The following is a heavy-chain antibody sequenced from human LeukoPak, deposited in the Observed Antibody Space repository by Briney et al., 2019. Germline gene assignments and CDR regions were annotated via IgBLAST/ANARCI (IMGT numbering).Heavy chain of an antibody. V-gene: IGHV4-59*01. J-gene: IGHJ4*02. CDR2: IYYGGHA. D-gene: IGHD2-21*02. Sequence: PSETLSLTCTVSRGSIRSYYWSWIRQARGTGLEWIGYIYYGGHAVYNPSLKSRLSISLDTSKSQFSLNLNSVTTADTAVYYCAGSNGLVTTILPDYWGQGTLVTVSS. CDR1: RGSIRSYY. CDR3: AGSNGLVTTILPDY.